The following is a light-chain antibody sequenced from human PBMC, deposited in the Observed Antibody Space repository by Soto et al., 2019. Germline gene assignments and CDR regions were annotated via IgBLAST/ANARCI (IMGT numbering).Light chain of an antibody. CDR1: QSLSNSF. CDR2: DTS. CDR3: QQYATSEII. Sequence: EIVLTESPDTLSLSPGERATLSCRASQSLSNSFIAWYQQKPGQAPRLLIYDTSSRANGIPDRFSGSGSGTDFTLTISRLEPEDFSVFYCQQYATSEIIFGQGTRLEI. J-gene: IGKJ5*01. V-gene: IGKV3-20*01.